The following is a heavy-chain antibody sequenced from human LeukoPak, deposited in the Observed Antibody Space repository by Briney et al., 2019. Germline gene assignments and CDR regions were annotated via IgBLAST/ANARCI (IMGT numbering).Heavy chain of an antibody. CDR1: GYTFTVYY. V-gene: IGHV1-2*02. D-gene: IGHD2-2*02. CDR3: ARDRDPIHTGNGFDP. Sequence: ASVKVSCKASGYTFTVYYMHWVRQAPRQGLEWMGWINPNIGVTNYAQTFQGRVTMTRDTTISTAYMVLSRLRSDDTAVYYCARDRDPIHTGNGFDPWGQGTLVTVSS. CDR2: INPNIGVT. J-gene: IGHJ5*02.